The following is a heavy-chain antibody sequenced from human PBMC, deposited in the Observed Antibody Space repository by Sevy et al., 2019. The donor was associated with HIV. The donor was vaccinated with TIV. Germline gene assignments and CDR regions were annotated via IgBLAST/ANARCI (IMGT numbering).Heavy chain of an antibody. Sequence: SETLSLTCSVTGGSIRRGDYFWGWIRQSPGKGLEWIGSITDSGSTYYNPSLKSRVTMSVDTSKNQFSLKLSSVTAADTAVHYCARLRGGYGNGWFYYYMDVSGKGTTVTVSS. J-gene: IGHJ6*03. CDR3: ARLRGGYGNGWFYYYMDV. D-gene: IGHD3-10*01. CDR2: ITDSGST. V-gene: IGHV4-39*01. CDR1: GGSIRRGDYF.